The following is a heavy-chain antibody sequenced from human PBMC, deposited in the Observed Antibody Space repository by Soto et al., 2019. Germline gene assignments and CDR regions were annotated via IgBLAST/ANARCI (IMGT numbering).Heavy chain of an antibody. CDR2: ISWNSGSI. CDR1: GFTFDDYA. CDR3: AKDGYSSGWYFDY. Sequence: EVQLVESGGGLVQPGRSLRLSCAASGFTFDDYAMHWVRQAPGKGLEWVSGISWNSGSIGYADSVKGRFTISGDNAKNSLYLQMNSLRAEDTALYYCAKDGYSSGWYFDYWGQGTLVTVSS. V-gene: IGHV3-9*01. J-gene: IGHJ4*02. D-gene: IGHD6-19*01.